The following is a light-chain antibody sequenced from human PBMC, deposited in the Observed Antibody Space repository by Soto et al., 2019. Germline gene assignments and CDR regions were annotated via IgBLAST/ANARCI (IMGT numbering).Light chain of an antibody. CDR1: QSIVNY. CDR3: QQSYSTPLT. J-gene: IGKJ4*01. Sequence: DIQMTQSPSSLSASVGDRVTITCRATQSIVNYLNWYQQRPGKAPNVLIYAASSLQSGVPSRFSGSGSGTDLTLTISSLQPEDFATYYCQQSYSTPLTFGGGTKGEIK. V-gene: IGKV1-39*01. CDR2: AAS.